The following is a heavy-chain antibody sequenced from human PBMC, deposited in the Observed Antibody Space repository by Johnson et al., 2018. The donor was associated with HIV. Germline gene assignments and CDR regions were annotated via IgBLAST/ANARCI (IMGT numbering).Heavy chain of an antibody. D-gene: IGHD6-13*01. CDR3: ARGRRGIAVASDAFDI. J-gene: IGHJ3*02. V-gene: IGHV3-23*01. CDR2: IRGSDGST. Sequence: VQLMESGGGVVQPGRSLRLSCVVSGFTFSSHAMSWVRQAPGKGLEWVSAIRGSDGSTDYADSVKGRFTISRDNAKNSLYLQMNSLRAEDRAVYYCARGRRGIAVASDAFDIWGQGTMVTVSS. CDR1: GFTFSSHA.